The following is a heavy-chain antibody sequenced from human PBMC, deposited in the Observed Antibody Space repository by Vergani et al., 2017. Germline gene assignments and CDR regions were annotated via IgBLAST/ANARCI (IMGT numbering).Heavy chain of an antibody. CDR1: GGSISSYY. CDR2: IYTSGST. CDR3: AREQERVRGASTAQYYYYYYGMDV. V-gene: IGHV4-4*07. Sequence: QVQLQESGPGLVKPSETLSLTCTVSGGSISSYYWSWIRQPAGKGLEWIGRIYTSGSTNYNPSLKSRVTMSVDTSKNQFSLKLSSVTAAETAVYYCAREQERVRGASTAQYYYYYYGMDVWGQGTTVTVSS. D-gene: IGHD3-10*01. J-gene: IGHJ6*02.